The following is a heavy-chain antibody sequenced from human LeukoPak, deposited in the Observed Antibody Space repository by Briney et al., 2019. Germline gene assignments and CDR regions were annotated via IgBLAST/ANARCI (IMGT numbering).Heavy chain of an antibody. CDR3: AKGGTGGLEY. CDR2: ISSSSSTI. Sequence: GGSLRLSCAASGFTFSSCSMNWVRQAPGKGLEWVSYISSSSSTIYYADSVKGRFTISRDNAKNSLYLQMNSLRAEDTAVYHCAKGGTGGLEYWGQGTLVTVSS. D-gene: IGHD3-10*01. J-gene: IGHJ4*02. CDR1: GFTFSSCS. V-gene: IGHV3-48*01.